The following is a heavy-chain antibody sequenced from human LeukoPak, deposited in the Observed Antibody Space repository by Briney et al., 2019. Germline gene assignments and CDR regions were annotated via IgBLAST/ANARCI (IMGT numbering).Heavy chain of an antibody. Sequence: GESLKISCKGSGYSFTSYWIGWVRQMPGKGLEWMGIIYPGDSDTRYSPSFQGQVTISADKSISTAYLQWSSLKASDTAMYYCASTYDSSGKSMDVWGQGTTVTFSS. J-gene: IGHJ6*02. V-gene: IGHV5-51*01. CDR2: IYPGDSDT. D-gene: IGHD3-22*01. CDR1: GYSFTSYW. CDR3: ASTYDSSGKSMDV.